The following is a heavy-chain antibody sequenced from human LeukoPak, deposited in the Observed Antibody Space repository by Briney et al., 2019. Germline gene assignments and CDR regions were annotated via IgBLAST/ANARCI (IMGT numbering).Heavy chain of an antibody. Sequence: GGSLRLSCAASKFTFSHYGMHWVRQAPGKGLEWVAVIWNDGSSQYYADSVKGRFTVSRDNSQKTLYLQMNSLRPEDTAVYYSAKDAERGFDYSNSLEKWGQGTLVTVSS. J-gene: IGHJ4*02. CDR2: IWNDGSSQ. V-gene: IGHV3-33*06. D-gene: IGHD4-11*01. CDR1: KFTFSHYG. CDR3: AKDAERGFDYSNSLEK.